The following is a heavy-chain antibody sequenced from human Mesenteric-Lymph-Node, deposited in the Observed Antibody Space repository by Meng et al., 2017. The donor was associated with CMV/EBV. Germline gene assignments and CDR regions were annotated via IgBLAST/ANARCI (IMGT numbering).Heavy chain of an antibody. CDR1: GGTFSSYA. V-gene: IGHV1-69*05. D-gene: IGHD7-27*01. CDR3: ARDFGNWGPLDY. Sequence: SVKVSCKASGGTFSSYAISWVRQAPGQGLEWMGGIIPIFGTANYAQKFQGRVTITTDESTSTAYMELSSLRSEDTAVYYCARDFGNWGPLDYWGQGTLVTVSS. J-gene: IGHJ4*02. CDR2: IIPIFGTA.